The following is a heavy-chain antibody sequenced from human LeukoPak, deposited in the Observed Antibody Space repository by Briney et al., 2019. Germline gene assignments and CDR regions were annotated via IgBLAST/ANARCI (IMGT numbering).Heavy chain of an antibody. D-gene: IGHD4-23*01. CDR3: AREPNDYGGNSEPDY. V-gene: IGHV1-18*01. CDR1: GYTFTSYG. J-gene: IGHJ4*02. Sequence: ASVKVSCKASGYTFTSYGISWVRQAPGQGLEWMGWISVYNGNTNYAQKLQGRVTMTTDTSTSTAYMELRSLRSDDTAVYYCAREPNDYGGNSEPDYWGQGTLVTVSS. CDR2: ISVYNGNT.